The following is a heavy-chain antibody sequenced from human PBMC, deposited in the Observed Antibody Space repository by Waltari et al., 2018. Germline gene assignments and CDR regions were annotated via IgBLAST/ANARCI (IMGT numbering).Heavy chain of an antibody. CDR1: GGTFSSYA. CDR2: IITIFGTA. J-gene: IGHJ4*02. CDR3: ARDPPGYSSGWLGY. Sequence: QVQLVQSGAEVKKPGSSVKVSCKASGGTFSSYAISWVRQAPGQGLEWMGGIITIFGTANYAQKCQGRVTITADKSTSTAYMELSSLRSEDTAVYYCARDPPGYSSGWLGYWGQGTLVTVSS. V-gene: IGHV1-69*06. D-gene: IGHD6-19*01.